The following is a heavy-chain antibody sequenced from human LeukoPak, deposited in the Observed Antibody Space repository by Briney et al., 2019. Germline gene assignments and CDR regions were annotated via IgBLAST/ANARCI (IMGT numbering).Heavy chain of an antibody. V-gene: IGHV3-21*01. Sequence: KSGGSLRLSCAGSGFPFSGYSMNWVRQAPGKGLEWVSSMSILSGITYYAESVKGRFTVSRDNAKNLLHLQMNSLRVEDTAIYYCAREFEYSTSGAGYWGQGTLVTVSS. CDR2: MSILSGIT. J-gene: IGHJ4*02. D-gene: IGHD6-6*01. CDR3: AREFEYSTSGAGY. CDR1: GFPFSGYS.